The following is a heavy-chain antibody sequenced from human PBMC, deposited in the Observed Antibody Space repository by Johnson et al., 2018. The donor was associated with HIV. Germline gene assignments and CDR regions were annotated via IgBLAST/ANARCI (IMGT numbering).Heavy chain of an antibody. CDR2: IYIGGNT. CDR1: ALSVSTNY. V-gene: IGHV3-66*01. Sequence: EVQLVESGGGVVQPGGSLRLSCAASALSVSTNYISWVRQAPGKGLEWISVIYIGGNTYYADSVKGRFTISRDNSKNTVYLQMNSLRAEDTDVYYCAGDRHGGGDGPSLFHIGGQGTIVTVSS. J-gene: IGHJ3*02. CDR3: AGDRHGGGDGPSLFHI. D-gene: IGHD3-16*01.